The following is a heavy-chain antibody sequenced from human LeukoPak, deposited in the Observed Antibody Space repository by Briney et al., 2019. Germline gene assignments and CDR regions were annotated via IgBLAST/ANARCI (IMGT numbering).Heavy chain of an antibody. Sequence: GGSLRLSCAASGFTFSNSAMSWVRQAPGKGLEWVSTISGSGRGSNTYYADSLKGRFTISRDNSKNTLYLQMNSLRAEDTAVYYCAKRIQSAMATGYWGQGTLVTVSS. D-gene: IGHD5-18*01. J-gene: IGHJ4*02. V-gene: IGHV3-23*01. CDR1: GFTFSNSA. CDR3: AKRIQSAMATGY. CDR2: ISGSGRGSNT.